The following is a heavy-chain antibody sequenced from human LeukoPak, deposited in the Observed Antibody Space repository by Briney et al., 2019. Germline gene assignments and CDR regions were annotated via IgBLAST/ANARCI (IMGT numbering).Heavy chain of an antibody. CDR2: IYYSGST. J-gene: IGHJ5*02. CDR1: GGSISSHY. Sequence: SETLSLTCTVSGGSISSHYWSWIRQPPGKGLEWIGYIYYSGSTNYNPSLKSRVTISVDTSKNQFSLKLSSVTAADTAVYYCARKTFGKSGSYHTWGQGTLVTVSS. CDR3: ARKTFGKSGSYHT. V-gene: IGHV4-59*11. D-gene: IGHD1-26*01.